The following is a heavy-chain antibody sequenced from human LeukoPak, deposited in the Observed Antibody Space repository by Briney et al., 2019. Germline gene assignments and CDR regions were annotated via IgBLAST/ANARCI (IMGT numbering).Heavy chain of an antibody. Sequence: GGSLRLSCAASGFTFSTYGMHWVRQAPGKGLEWVAVISYDGSNKYYADSVKGRFTISRDNSESTLYLQMNSLRAEDTAVYYCARAPPNHDYGDYGPLNYYYYMDVWGKGTTVTISS. CDR1: GFTFSTYG. D-gene: IGHD4-17*01. V-gene: IGHV3-30*03. CDR3: ARAPPNHDYGDYGPLNYYYYMDV. CDR2: ISYDGSNK. J-gene: IGHJ6*03.